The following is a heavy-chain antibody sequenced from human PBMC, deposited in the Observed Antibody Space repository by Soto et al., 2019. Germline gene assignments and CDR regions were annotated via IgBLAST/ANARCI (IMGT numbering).Heavy chain of an antibody. CDR2: ISGSGGST. Sequence: GGSLRLSCAASGFTFSSYAMSWVRQAPGKGLEWVSAISGSGGSTYYADSVKGRFTISRDNSKNTLYLQMNSLRADDTAVYYCAKGRAITVFGVITPFDSWGQGTLVTVSS. J-gene: IGHJ4*02. CDR3: AKGRAITVFGVITPFDS. V-gene: IGHV3-23*01. CDR1: GFTFSSYA. D-gene: IGHD3-3*01.